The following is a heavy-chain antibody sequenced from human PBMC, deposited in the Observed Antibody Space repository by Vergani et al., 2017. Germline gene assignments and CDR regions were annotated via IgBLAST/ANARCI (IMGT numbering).Heavy chain of an antibody. V-gene: IGHV5-51*03. CDR1: GYSFTSYR. J-gene: IGHJ5*02. CDR3: ARSIVVVPAAMLFDP. D-gene: IGHD2-2*01. Sequence: EVTLVQSGAEMKKPGESLKLPCKGSGYSFTSYRIGWVRQMAGKGPEWMGIIYPGDSDTRYSPSVQGQVTISADKSISTAYLRWSILKASDTAMYYCARSIVVVPAAMLFDPWGQGTLVIVSS. CDR2: IYPGDSDT.